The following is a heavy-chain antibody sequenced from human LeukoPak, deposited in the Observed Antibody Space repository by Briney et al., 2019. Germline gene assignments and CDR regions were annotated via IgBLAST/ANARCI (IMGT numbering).Heavy chain of an antibody. D-gene: IGHD4-23*01. CDR3: AKTPYGANSYFDY. CDR2: ISGSGGST. Sequence: GGSLRLSCAASGFTFDDYPMHWVRQAPGKGLEWVSAISGSGGSTYYADSVKGRFTISRDNSKNTLYLQMNGPRAEDTAVYYCAKTPYGANSYFDYWGQGTLVTVSS. J-gene: IGHJ4*02. CDR1: GFTFDDYP. V-gene: IGHV3-23*01.